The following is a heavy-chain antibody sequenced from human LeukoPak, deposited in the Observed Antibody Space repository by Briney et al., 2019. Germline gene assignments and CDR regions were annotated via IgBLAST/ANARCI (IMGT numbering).Heavy chain of an antibody. CDR2: IKQDGSEK. CDR1: GFTFSSYW. Sequence: GGSLRLSCAASGFTFSSYWMSWVRQAPGKGLEWMANIKQDGSEKYYADSGKGRFTISRDNAKNSLYLQMNSLRADDTAVYYCARGKPSYYYDSSAYFYNGAFDIWGQGTMVTVSS. CDR3: ARGKPSYYYDSSAYFYNGAFDI. J-gene: IGHJ3*02. V-gene: IGHV3-7*01. D-gene: IGHD3-22*01.